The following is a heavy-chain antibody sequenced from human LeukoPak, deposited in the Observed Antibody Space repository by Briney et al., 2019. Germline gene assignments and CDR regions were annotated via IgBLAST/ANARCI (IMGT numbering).Heavy chain of an antibody. V-gene: IGHV4-59*01. D-gene: IGHD1-26*01. J-gene: IGHJ1*01. CDR3: ARALSGTYGLFQH. CDR2: IYYSGSS. CDR1: GGSISNYY. Sequence: SETLSLTGTGSGGSISNYYWSWLPQPPGKGLEWIGYIYYSGSSYYNPSLRSRVTISVDTSKNQFSLNLNSVTAADTAVYYCARALSGTYGLFQHWGQGTLVTVSS.